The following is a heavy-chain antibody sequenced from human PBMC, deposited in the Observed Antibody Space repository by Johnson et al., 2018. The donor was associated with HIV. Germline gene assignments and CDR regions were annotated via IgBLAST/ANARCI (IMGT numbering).Heavy chain of an antibody. CDR3: ARERRANWDPNDAFDI. CDR1: GFTFSDYY. J-gene: IGHJ3*02. CDR2: ISSSGSTI. D-gene: IGHD7-27*01. V-gene: IGHV3-11*04. Sequence: QVQLVESGGGLVKPGGSLRLSCAASGFTFSDYYMSWIRQAPGKGLEWVSYISSSGSTIYYADSVKGRFTISRDNAKNSLYLQMKRLRAEETAVYYCARERRANWDPNDAFDIWGQGTMVTVSS.